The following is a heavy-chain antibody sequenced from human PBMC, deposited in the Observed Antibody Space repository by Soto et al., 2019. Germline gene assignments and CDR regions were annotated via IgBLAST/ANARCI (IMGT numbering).Heavy chain of an antibody. J-gene: IGHJ5*02. CDR3: ARDLDGDYRPVPSNWFDP. V-gene: IGHV3-33*01. CDR2: IWYDGSNK. Sequence: QVQLVESGGGVVQPGRSLRLSCAASGFTFSSYGMHWVRQAPGKGLEWVAVIWYDGSNKYYADSVKGRFTISRDNSKNTMYLQMNSLRAEDTAVYYCARDLDGDYRPVPSNWFDPRGQGTLVTVSS. CDR1: GFTFSSYG. D-gene: IGHD4-17*01.